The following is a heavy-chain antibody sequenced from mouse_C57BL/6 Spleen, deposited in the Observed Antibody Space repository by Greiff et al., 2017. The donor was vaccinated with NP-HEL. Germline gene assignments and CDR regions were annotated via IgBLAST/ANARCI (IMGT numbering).Heavy chain of an antibody. CDR3: ARGGYYGSSYPAWFAY. CDR1: GYAFSSYW. V-gene: IGHV1-80*01. Sequence: QVQLKESGAELVKPGASVKISCKASGYAFSSYWMNWVKQRPGKGLEWIGQIYPGDGDTNYNGKFKGKATLTADKSSSTAYMQLSSLTSEDSAVYFCARGGYYGSSYPAWFAYWGQGTLVTVSA. CDR2: IYPGDGDT. J-gene: IGHJ3*01. D-gene: IGHD1-1*01.